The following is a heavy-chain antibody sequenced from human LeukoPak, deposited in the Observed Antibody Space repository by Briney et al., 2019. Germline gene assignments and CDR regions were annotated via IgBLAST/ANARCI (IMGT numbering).Heavy chain of an antibody. J-gene: IGHJ3*02. D-gene: IGHD3-22*01. CDR1: GGSISSYY. V-gene: IGHV4-4*09. Sequence: KASETLSLTCTVSGGSISSYYWSWIRQPPGKGLEWIGYIYTSGSTNYNPSLKSRVTISVDTSKNQFSLKLSSVTAADTAVYYCANHAITYYYDSSGYWDAFDTWGQGTMLTVSS. CDR3: ANHAITYYYDSSGYWDAFDT. CDR2: IYTSGST.